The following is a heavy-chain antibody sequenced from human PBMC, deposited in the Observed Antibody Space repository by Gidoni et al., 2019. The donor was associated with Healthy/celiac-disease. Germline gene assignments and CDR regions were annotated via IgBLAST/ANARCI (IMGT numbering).Heavy chain of an antibody. CDR1: GFTFSRYA. CDR3: ARDGGITGTRVRWDFFDY. D-gene: IGHD1-7*01. V-gene: IGHV3-30-3*01. CDR2: ISYDGSNK. Sequence: QVQLVESGGGVVQPGRSLRLSCAASGFTFSRYAMHWVRQAPGKGLEWVAVISYDGSNKYYADSVKVRFTISRDNSKNTLYLQMNSLRAEDTAVYYCARDGGITGTRVRWDFFDYWGQGTLVTVSS. J-gene: IGHJ4*02.